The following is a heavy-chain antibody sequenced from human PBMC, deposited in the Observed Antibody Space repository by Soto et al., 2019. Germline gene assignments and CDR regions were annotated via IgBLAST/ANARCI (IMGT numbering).Heavy chain of an antibody. J-gene: IGHJ4*02. Sequence: RASVKVSCKTSGYTFTGYHMHWVRQAPGQGLEWMGWINPNSGGTNSPQNFQGRVTMTRDTSITTVYMELNSLRSDDTAVYYCASGGFSSGWYVFDYWGQGTLVTVSS. D-gene: IGHD6-19*01. V-gene: IGHV1-2*02. CDR2: INPNSGGT. CDR1: GYTFTGYH. CDR3: ASGGFSSGWYVFDY.